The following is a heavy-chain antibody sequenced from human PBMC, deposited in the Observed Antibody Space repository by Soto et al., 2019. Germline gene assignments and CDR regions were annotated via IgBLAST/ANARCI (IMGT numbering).Heavy chain of an antibody. CDR3: PRLRIATNNYKWFDP. CDR1: AAAPNIGNYY. V-gene: IGHV4-31*03. J-gene: IGHJ5*02. CDR2: IYVTGAV. D-gene: IGHD2-21*01. Sequence: PSETLSVTCSLSAAAPNIGNYYGRWIRQVLGKGLEWIGHIYVTGAVDYNPSLRDRITISQDTSERQFSLKLRLVTAADTAVYYCPRLRIATNNYKWFDPWGQGTLVTVSS.